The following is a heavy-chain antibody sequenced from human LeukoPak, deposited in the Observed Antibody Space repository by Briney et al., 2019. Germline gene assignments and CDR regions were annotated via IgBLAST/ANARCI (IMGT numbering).Heavy chain of an antibody. Sequence: GGSLRLSCAASGFTVSSNYMSWVRQAPGKGLELVSVISGSGGSAYYADSAKGRFTISRDNSKNTLYLQMNGLRAEDTAVYYCAKDPVFEWLSSDNWFDPWGQGTLVTVSS. V-gene: IGHV3-23*01. CDR3: AKDPVFEWLSSDNWFDP. J-gene: IGHJ5*02. D-gene: IGHD3-3*01. CDR2: ISGSGGSA. CDR1: GFTVSSNY.